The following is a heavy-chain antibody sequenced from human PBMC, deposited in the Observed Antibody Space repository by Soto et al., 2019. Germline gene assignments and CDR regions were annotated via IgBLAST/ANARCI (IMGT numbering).Heavy chain of an antibody. CDR2: INHSGST. V-gene: IGHV4-34*01. Sequence: PSETLSLTCAVYGGSFSGYYWSWIRQPPGKGLEWIGEINHSGSTNYNPSLKSRVTISVDTSKNQFSLKLSSVTAADTAVYYCARVPHSSGGSGLIDYWGQGTLVTVSS. CDR1: GGSFSGYY. D-gene: IGHD2-15*01. CDR3: ARVPHSSGGSGLIDY. J-gene: IGHJ4*02.